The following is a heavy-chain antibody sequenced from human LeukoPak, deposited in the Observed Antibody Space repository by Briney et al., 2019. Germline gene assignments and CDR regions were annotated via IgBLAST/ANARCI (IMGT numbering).Heavy chain of an antibody. CDR2: IKQDGSAK. CDR1: GFTFSSYE. J-gene: IGHJ4*02. Sequence: GGSLRLSCAASGFTFSSYEMNWVRQAPGKELQWVANIKQDGSAKYYVDSVKGRFTISRDNAKNSLYLQMNSLRAEDTAVYYCARVEASGYDYGAFDYWGQGTLVTVSS. D-gene: IGHD5-12*01. V-gene: IGHV3-7*01. CDR3: ARVEASGYDYGAFDY.